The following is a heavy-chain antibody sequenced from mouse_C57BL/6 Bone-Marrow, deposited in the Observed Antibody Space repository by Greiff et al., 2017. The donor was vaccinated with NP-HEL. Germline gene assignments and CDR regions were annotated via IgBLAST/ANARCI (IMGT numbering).Heavy chain of an antibody. CDR2: IWSGGST. CDR3: ARNRLPHYYAMDY. J-gene: IGHJ4*01. D-gene: IGHD3-2*02. Sequence: QVQLKESGPGLVQPSQSLSITCTVSGFSLTRYGVHWVRQSPGKGLEWLGVIWSGGSTDYNAAFISRLSISKDNSKSPVFFKMNSLQADDTAIYYCARNRLPHYYAMDYWGQGTSVTVSS. V-gene: IGHV2-2*01. CDR1: GFSLTRYG.